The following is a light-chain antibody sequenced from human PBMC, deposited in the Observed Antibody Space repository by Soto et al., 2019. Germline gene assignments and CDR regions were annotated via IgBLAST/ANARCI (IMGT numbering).Light chain of an antibody. CDR3: QQYGSSPIT. V-gene: IGKV3-20*01. CDR1: QSITSSY. Sequence: EIVLTQSPGTLSLSPGERATLSCRASQSITSSYLAWYQQKPGQAPMLLIYGSSSRATGIPDRFSGSGSGTDFTITISRLEPEDFAVYYCQQYGSSPITFGQGTRLEIK. CDR2: GSS. J-gene: IGKJ5*01.